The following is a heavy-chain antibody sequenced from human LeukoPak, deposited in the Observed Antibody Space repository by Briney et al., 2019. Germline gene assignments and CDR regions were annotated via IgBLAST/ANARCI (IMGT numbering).Heavy chain of an antibody. CDR3: ARDGLFEYQPSDDWDY. CDR1: GGTFSSYA. Sequence: GASVKVSCKASGGTFSSYAISWVRQAPGQGLEWMGGIIPIFGTANYAQKFQGRVTMTRDTSTSTVYMELSSLRSEDTAVYYCARDGLFEYQPSDDWDYWGQGTLVTVSS. CDR2: IIPIFGTA. V-gene: IGHV1-69*05. D-gene: IGHD2-2*01. J-gene: IGHJ4*02.